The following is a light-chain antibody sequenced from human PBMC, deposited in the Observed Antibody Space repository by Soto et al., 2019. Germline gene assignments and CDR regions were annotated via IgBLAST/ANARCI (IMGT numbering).Light chain of an antibody. Sequence: QTVVTQPPSASGTPGQRVTISCSGSSSNIGSNNVNWYQQIPGTAPQLLIYSNNQRPSGVPDRFSGSKSGTSASLAISGLQSEDEADYYCAPWDDSLDGRVFGGGTKLPVL. J-gene: IGLJ3*02. CDR1: SSNIGSNN. V-gene: IGLV1-44*01. CDR2: SNN. CDR3: APWDDSLDGRV.